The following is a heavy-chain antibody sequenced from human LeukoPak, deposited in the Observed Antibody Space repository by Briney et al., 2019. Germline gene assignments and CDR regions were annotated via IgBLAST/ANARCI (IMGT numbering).Heavy chain of an antibody. V-gene: IGHV3-21*01. CDR2: ISSSSSYI. Sequence: GGSLRLSCAASGFTFSSYSMNWVRQAPGKGLEWVSSISSSSSYIYYSDSVKGRFTISRDNAKKSLYLRMNSLRAEDTAIYYCARDSDVHCSGGSCTIFDYWGQGTLVTVSS. J-gene: IGHJ4*02. CDR1: GFTFSSYS. CDR3: ARDSDVHCSGGSCTIFDY. D-gene: IGHD2-15*01.